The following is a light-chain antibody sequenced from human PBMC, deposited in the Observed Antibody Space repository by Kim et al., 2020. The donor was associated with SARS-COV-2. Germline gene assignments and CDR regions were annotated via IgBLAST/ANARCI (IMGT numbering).Light chain of an antibody. Sequence: DIALTQSPSSRSASVGDRVSITCRASQSISMFLNWYQQKPGKVPELLINSASSLQSGVPSRFSGSGSGTEFTLIISSLQPEDFATYYCQQSYSVPISFGGGTKVDIK. V-gene: IGKV1-39*01. J-gene: IGKJ4*01. CDR3: QQSYSVPIS. CDR2: SAS. CDR1: QSISMF.